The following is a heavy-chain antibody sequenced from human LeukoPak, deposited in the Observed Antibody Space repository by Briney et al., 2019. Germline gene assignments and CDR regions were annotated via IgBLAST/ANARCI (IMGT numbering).Heavy chain of an antibody. V-gene: IGHV4-34*01. CDR3: NLLYGDYPVV. D-gene: IGHD4-17*01. J-gene: IGHJ4*02. CDR1: GGSFSGYY. CDR2: INHSGST. Sequence: SETLSLTCAVYGGSFSGYYWSWIRQPPGKGLEWIGEINHSGSTNYNPSLKSRVTISVDTSKNQFSLKLSSVTAADTPVYYCNLLYGDYPVVWGQGTRVTVSS.